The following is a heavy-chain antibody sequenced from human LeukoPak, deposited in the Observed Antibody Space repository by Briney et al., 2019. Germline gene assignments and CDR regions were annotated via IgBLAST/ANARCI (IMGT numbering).Heavy chain of an antibody. CDR1: GYIFINHG. J-gene: IGHJ4*02. D-gene: IGHD3-16*01. CDR3: ARWGPSPSDY. Sequence: ASVKVSCKVSGYIFINHGIAWVRQAPGQGLEYMGWISAYNGNTDYAQNLQGRVTMTTDTSTTTAYMELRSLTSDDTAVYYCARWGPSPSDYWGQGTLVTVSS. V-gene: IGHV1-18*01. CDR2: ISAYNGNT.